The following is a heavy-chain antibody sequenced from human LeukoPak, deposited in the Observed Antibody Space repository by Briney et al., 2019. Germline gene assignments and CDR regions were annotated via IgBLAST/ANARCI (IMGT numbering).Heavy chain of an antibody. Sequence: GGSLRLSCAASGFPFSSYAMSWVRQAPGKGLEWVSAISGSGGSTYYADSVKGRFTISRDNSKNTLYLQMNSLRAEDTAVYYCAKPEYYYDSSGYFHFDYWGQGTLVTVSS. CDR1: GFPFSSYA. J-gene: IGHJ4*02. D-gene: IGHD3-22*01. CDR2: ISGSGGST. V-gene: IGHV3-23*01. CDR3: AKPEYYYDSSGYFHFDY.